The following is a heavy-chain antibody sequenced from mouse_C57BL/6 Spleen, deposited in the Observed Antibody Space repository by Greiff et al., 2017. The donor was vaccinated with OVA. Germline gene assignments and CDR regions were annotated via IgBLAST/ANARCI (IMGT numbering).Heavy chain of an antibody. V-gene: IGHV1-4*01. CDR1: GYTFTSYT. CDR2: INPSSGYT. D-gene: IGHD2-2*01. CDR3: AREGYGYDPFDY. Sequence: VKLVESGAELARPGASVKMSCKASGYTFTSYTMHWVKQRPGQGLEWIGYINPSSGYTKYNQKFKDKATLTADKSSSTAYMQLSSLTSEDSAVYYCAREGYGYDPFDYWGQGTTLTVSS. J-gene: IGHJ2*01.